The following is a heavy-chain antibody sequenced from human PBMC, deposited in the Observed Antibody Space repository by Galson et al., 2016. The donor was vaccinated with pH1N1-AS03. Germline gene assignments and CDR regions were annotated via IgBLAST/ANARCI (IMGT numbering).Heavy chain of an antibody. CDR3: ARGQPQFDF. V-gene: IGHV3-30-3*01. J-gene: IGHJ4*02. CDR1: GLNFGRYS. D-gene: IGHD3-10*01. CDR2: IAFDGNGQ. Sequence: SLRLSCAVSGLNFGRYSFHWVRQAPGKGLQWVAVIAFDGNGQYYADSVKGRFTISRDNSRNTLYLEMNSLRVKDTALYYCARGQPQFDFWGQGTLVTVSS.